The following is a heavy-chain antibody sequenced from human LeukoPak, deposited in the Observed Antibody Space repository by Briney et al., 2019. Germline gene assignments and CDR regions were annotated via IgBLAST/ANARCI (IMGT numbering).Heavy chain of an antibody. V-gene: IGHV3-53*01. CDR3: TRGSNGPFGN. J-gene: IGHJ4*02. Sequence: ETLSLTCTVSGGSISSGSHHWGWFRQSPGKGLEWVSVMYSGGSIHYADSVKGRFTISRDNFKNTLNLQMNNLRAEDTAVYYCTRGSNGPFGNWGQGTLVIVSS. CDR2: MYSGGSI. CDR1: GGSISSGSHH. D-gene: IGHD3-3*01.